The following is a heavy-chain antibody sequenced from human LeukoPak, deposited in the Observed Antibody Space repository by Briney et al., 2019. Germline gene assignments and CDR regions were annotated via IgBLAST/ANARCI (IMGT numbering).Heavy chain of an antibody. J-gene: IGHJ4*02. D-gene: IGHD6-19*01. CDR1: GFTFDDYA. Sequence: PGGSLRLSCAASGFTFDDYAMHWVRQAPGKGLEWVSGISWNSGSIGYADSVKGRFTISRDNAKNSLYLQMNSLRAEDMALYYCAKSGGAVAGNFDYWGQGTLVTVSS. CDR3: AKSGGAVAGNFDY. CDR2: ISWNSGSI. V-gene: IGHV3-9*03.